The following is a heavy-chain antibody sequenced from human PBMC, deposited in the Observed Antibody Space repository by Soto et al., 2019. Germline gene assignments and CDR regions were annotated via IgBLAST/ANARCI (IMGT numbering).Heavy chain of an antibody. CDR2: IWYDGSVK. CDR1: GFTFGTYG. CDR3: ARADCGGQCPCDY. J-gene: IGHJ4*02. Sequence: GALRLSCAASGFTFGTYGMRWVRQAPGKGLEWVAGIWYDGSVKTYADSVKGRFSISRDNSQNTVYLQMNTLRAGDTAVYYCARADCGGQCPCDYWGQGTLVTVSS. D-gene: IGHD2-21*01. V-gene: IGHV3-33*01.